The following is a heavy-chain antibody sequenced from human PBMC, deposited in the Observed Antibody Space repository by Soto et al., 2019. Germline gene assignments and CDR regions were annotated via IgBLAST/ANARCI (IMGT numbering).Heavy chain of an antibody. CDR3: ARGGHYDYVWGSYPLDWFDP. J-gene: IGHJ5*02. CDR1: GGSFSGYY. D-gene: IGHD3-16*02. V-gene: IGHV4-34*01. Sequence: PSETLSLTCAVYGGSFSGYYWSWIRQPPGKGLEWIGEINHSGSTNYNPSLKSRVTISVDTSKNQFSLKLSSVTAADTAVYYCARGGHYDYVWGSYPLDWFDPWRQGPLVT. CDR2: INHSGST.